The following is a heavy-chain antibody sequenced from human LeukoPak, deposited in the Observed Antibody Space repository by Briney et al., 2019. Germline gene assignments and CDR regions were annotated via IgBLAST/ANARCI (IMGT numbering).Heavy chain of an antibody. CDR2: IIPIFGTA. J-gene: IGHJ5*02. CDR3: ARSHVDTAMVPVTYNWFDP. V-gene: IGHV1-69*13. Sequence: SVKVSCKASGGTFSSYAISWVRQAPGQGLEWMGGIIPIFGTANYAQKFQGRVTITADESTSTAYMELSSLRSEDTAVYYCARSHVDTAMVPVTYNWFDPWGQGTLVTVSS. D-gene: IGHD5-18*01. CDR1: GGTFSSYA.